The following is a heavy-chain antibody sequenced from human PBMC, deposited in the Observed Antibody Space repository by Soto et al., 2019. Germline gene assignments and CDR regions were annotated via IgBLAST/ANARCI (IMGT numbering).Heavy chain of an antibody. J-gene: IGHJ6*02. Sequence: SAPKLVNTTQTLTLTCTFSGFSLSTSGVGVGWIRQPPGKALEWLALIYWNDDKRYSPSLKSRPTITKDTSKNQVDLTTTYMNPVDTATYCCTQRPASLGVGPEEDYYYGMNDWGQGTTVTVSS. CDR3: TQRPASLGVGPEEDYYYGMND. D-gene: IGHD3-16*02. CDR2: IYWNDDK. CDR1: GFSLSTSGVG. V-gene: IGHV2-5*01.